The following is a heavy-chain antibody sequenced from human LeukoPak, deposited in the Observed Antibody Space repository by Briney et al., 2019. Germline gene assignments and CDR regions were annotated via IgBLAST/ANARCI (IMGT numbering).Heavy chain of an antibody. CDR3: ARAGRGLRYFDWLTHDY. D-gene: IGHD3-9*01. CDR1: GFTFSSYW. Sequence: PGGSLRLSCAASGFTFSSYWMHWVRQAPGNGLMWVSRINSDGRGTNYADSVKGRFTIPRDNAKNTVYLQMNSLRVEDTAVYYCARAGRGLRYFDWLTHDYWGQGTLVTVSS. V-gene: IGHV3-74*01. CDR2: INSDGRGT. J-gene: IGHJ4*02.